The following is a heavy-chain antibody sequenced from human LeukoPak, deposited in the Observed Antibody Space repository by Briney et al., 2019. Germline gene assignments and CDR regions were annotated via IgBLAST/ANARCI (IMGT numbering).Heavy chain of an antibody. CDR1: GGSISSYY. J-gene: IGHJ5*02. CDR3: ARAREEYYYGSGSYGFDP. V-gene: IGHV4-4*07. Sequence: AETLTLTCTVSGGSISSYYRSWIRQPAGKGLEWIGCIYTSGSTNYNPSLKSRVTMSVDTSKNQFSLKLSSVTAADTAVYYCARAREEYYYGSGSYGFDPRGRGTLVTVSS. CDR2: IYTSGST. D-gene: IGHD3-10*01.